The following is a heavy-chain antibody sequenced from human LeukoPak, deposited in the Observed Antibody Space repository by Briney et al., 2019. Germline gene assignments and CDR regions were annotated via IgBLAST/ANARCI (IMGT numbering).Heavy chain of an antibody. CDR1: GYTFTSYD. CDR2: MNPNSGNT. Sequence: ASVKVSCKASGYTFTSYDINWVRQATGQGLEWMGWMNPNSGNTGYAQKFQGRVTMTRDTSISTAYMELSRLRSDDTAVYYCARDSITMIVVNNFDYWGQGTLVTVSS. D-gene: IGHD3-22*01. CDR3: ARDSITMIVVNNFDY. V-gene: IGHV1-8*01. J-gene: IGHJ4*02.